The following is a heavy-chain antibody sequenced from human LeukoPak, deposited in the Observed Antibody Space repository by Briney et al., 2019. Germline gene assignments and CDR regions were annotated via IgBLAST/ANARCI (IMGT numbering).Heavy chain of an antibody. Sequence: SETLSLTCTVSGGSISSYYWSWIRQPPGKGLEWIGYIYYSGSTNYNPSLKSRVTISVDTSKNQFSLKLSSVTAADTAVYYCARDLNSGSLFDYWGQGTLATVSS. V-gene: IGHV4-59*01. CDR2: IYYSGST. CDR1: GGSISSYY. D-gene: IGHD1-26*01. CDR3: ARDLNSGSLFDY. J-gene: IGHJ4*02.